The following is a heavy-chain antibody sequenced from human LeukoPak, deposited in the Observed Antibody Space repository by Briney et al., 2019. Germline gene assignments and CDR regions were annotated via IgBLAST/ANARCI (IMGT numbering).Heavy chain of an antibody. CDR1: GFTFSRYG. CDR2: ISYDGSNK. J-gene: IGHJ4*02. Sequence: GGSLRLSCAVSGFTFSRYGMYWVRQAPGKGLEWVTAISYDGSNKYYADSVKGRFTISRDNSKNTLYLQMNSLRAEDTAVYYFAKQASKYDILTGYFDYWGQGTLVTVSS. V-gene: IGHV3-30*04. CDR3: AKQASKYDILTGYFDY. D-gene: IGHD3-9*01.